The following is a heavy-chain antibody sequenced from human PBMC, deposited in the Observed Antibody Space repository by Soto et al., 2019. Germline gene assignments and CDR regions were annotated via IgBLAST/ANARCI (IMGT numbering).Heavy chain of an antibody. V-gene: IGHV5-51*01. D-gene: IGHD6-13*01. CDR1: GSTFTSYW. Sequence: GSLKVSCRGSGSTFTSYWIGWVRQMPGKGLEWMGIIYPGDSDTRYSPSFQGQVTISADKSISTAYLQWSSLKASDTAMYYCARHISEWQQLGGRFDPWGQGTLVTVSS. CDR2: IYPGDSDT. CDR3: ARHISEWQQLGGRFDP. J-gene: IGHJ5*02.